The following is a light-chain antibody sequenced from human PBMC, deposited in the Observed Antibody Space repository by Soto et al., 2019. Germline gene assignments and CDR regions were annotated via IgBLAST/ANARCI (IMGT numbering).Light chain of an antibody. CDR3: QQYKSYHFT. CDR2: AAS. V-gene: IGKV1-16*02. CDR1: QDIGNY. Sequence: DIQMTQSPSSLSASLGDRVTITCRASQDIGNYLAWFRQKPGKAPESLIFAASTLQSGVPSKFSGSGSGTDFTLTISSLQPEDFATYSCQQYKSYHFTFGGGTKVEIK. J-gene: IGKJ4*01.